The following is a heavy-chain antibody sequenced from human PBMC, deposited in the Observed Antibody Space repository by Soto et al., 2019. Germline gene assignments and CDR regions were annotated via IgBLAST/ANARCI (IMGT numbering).Heavy chain of an antibody. D-gene: IGHD1-26*01. J-gene: IGHJ5*02. Sequence: ASVKVSCKASGYTFTGYYMHWVRQAPGQGLEWMGWINPNSGGTNYAQKFQGWVTMTRDTSISTAYMELSRLRSDDTAVYYCARDRVGATTPEPSENNWFDPWGQGTLVSLL. CDR1: GYTFTGYY. CDR3: ARDRVGATTPEPSENNWFDP. CDR2: INPNSGGT. V-gene: IGHV1-2*04.